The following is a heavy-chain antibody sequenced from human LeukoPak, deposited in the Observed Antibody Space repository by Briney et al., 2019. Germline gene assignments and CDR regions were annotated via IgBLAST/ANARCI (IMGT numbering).Heavy chain of an antibody. CDR1: GGSISSSSYY. D-gene: IGHD5-12*01. J-gene: IGHJ4*02. V-gene: IGHV4-39*01. CDR2: IHYSGGT. CDR3: ARYSGYATY. Sequence: SETLSLTCTVSGGSISSSSYYWGWIRQPPGKGLEWIGSIHYSGGTYYNPSLKSGVTISVDTSKNQFSLKVSSVTAADTAVYYCARYSGYATYWGQGTLVTVSS.